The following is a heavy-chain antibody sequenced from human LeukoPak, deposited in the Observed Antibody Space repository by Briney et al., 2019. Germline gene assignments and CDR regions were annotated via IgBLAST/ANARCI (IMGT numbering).Heavy chain of an antibody. CDR2: IWCDGSNK. Sequence: GRSLRLSCAASGFTFSSYGMHWVRQAPGKGLEWVAVIWCDGSNKYYADSVKGRFTISRDNSKNTLYLQMNSLRAEDTAVYYCARESSSSWYAPDYWGQGTLVTVSS. CDR3: ARESSSSWYAPDY. CDR1: GFTFSSYG. V-gene: IGHV3-33*08. D-gene: IGHD6-13*01. J-gene: IGHJ4*02.